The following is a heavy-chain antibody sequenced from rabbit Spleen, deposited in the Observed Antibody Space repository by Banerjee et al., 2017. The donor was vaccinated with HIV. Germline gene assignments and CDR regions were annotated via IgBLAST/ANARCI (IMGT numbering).Heavy chain of an antibody. CDR1: GFSFSSSDY. D-gene: IGHD4-1*01. CDR3: VREVAAKFNL. J-gene: IGHJ4*01. CDR2: IDPVFGIT. Sequence: QSLEESGGDLVKPGASLTLTCTASGFSFSSSDYMCWVRQAPGKGLEWIGYIDPVFGITYYANWVNGRFTISRDNAQNTPFLQLNSLTAADTATYFCVREVAAKFNLWGPGTLVPVS. V-gene: IGHV1S40*01.